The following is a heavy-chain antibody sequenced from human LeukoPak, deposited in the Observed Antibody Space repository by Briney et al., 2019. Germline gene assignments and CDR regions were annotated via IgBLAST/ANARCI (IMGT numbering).Heavy chain of an antibody. CDR2: ISYDGSNK. CDR3: ARDGTSGFDY. V-gene: IGHV3-30*04. CDR1: GFTFSSYA. J-gene: IGHJ4*02. D-gene: IGHD1-1*01. Sequence: SGGSLRLSCAASGFTFSSYAMHWVRQAPGKGLEWVAVISYDGSNKYYADSVKGRFTISRDNSKNTLYLQMNSLRAEDTAVYYCARDGTSGFDYWGQGTLVTVSS.